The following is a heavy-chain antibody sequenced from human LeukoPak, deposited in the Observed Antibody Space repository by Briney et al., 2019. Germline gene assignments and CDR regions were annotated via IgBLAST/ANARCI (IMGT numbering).Heavy chain of an antibody. CDR3: ARDSSSGWYSYDY. Sequence: RWASVKVSCKASGYTFTGYYMHWVRQAPGQGLEWMGWINPNSGGTNYAQKFQGRVTMTRDTSISTAYMELSRLRSDDTAVYYCARDSSSGWYSYDYWGQGTLVTVSS. V-gene: IGHV1-2*02. CDR2: INPNSGGT. D-gene: IGHD6-19*01. J-gene: IGHJ4*02. CDR1: GYTFTGYY.